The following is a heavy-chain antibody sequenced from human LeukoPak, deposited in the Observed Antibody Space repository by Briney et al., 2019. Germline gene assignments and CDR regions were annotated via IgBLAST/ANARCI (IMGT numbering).Heavy chain of an antibody. CDR2: IIPIFGTA. CDR1: GGTFSSYA. V-gene: IGHV1-69*05. J-gene: IGHJ4*02. CDR3: ARDERGGGVDSSGYSNY. Sequence: SVKVSCEASGGTFSSYAISWVRQAPGQGLEWMGRIIPIFGTANYAQKFQGRVTITTDESTSTAYMELSSLRSEDTAVYYCARDERGGGVDSSGYSNYWGQGTLVTVSS. D-gene: IGHD3-22*01.